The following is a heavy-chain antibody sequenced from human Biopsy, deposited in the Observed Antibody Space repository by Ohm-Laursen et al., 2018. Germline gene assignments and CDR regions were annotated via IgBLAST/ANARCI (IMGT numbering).Heavy chain of an antibody. CDR1: GFSFSDNY. V-gene: IGHV3-72*01. J-gene: IGHJ5*01. D-gene: IGHD2-15*01. CDR2: IRDKANSYTT. Sequence: GSLRFSCAACGFSFSDNYMDWVRQAPGKGLEWVGRIRDKANSYTTDYAASVKGRFTISRDDSKNSLYLQMNSLKTEDTALYYCARAGRYCSGGGCYSWFDSWGQGTLVTVSS. CDR3: ARAGRYCSGGGCYSWFDS.